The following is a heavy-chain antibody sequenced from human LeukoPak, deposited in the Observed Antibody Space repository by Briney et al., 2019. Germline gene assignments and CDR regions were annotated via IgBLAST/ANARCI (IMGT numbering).Heavy chain of an antibody. CDR3: ARAPLGHYYDSSGYYWDY. J-gene: IGHJ4*02. V-gene: IGHV1-18*01. CDR1: GGTFSSYA. CDR2: ISAYNGNT. D-gene: IGHD3-22*01. Sequence: ASVKVSCKASGGTFSSYAISWVRQAPGQGLEWMGWISAYNGNTNYAQKLQGRVTMTTDTSTSTAYMELRSLRSDDTAVYYCARAPLGHYYDSSGYYWDYWGQGTLVTVSS.